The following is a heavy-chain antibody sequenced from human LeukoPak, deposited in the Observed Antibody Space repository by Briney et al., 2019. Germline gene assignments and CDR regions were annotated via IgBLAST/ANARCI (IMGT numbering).Heavy chain of an antibody. V-gene: IGHV1-2*02. Sequence: ASVKVSCKAAGYTFTGYYMHWVRQAPGQGLEWMGWINPNSSGRNYAYKVQGRVTMTRDTSISTAYMELSSLRSDDTAVYYCARSWFGDQMDVWGKGTTVTVSS. D-gene: IGHD3-10*01. J-gene: IGHJ6*04. CDR1: GYTFTGYY. CDR3: ARSWFGDQMDV. CDR2: INPNSSGR.